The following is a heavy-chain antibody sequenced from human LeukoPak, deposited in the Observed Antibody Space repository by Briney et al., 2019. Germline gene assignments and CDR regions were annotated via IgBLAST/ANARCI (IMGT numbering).Heavy chain of an antibody. CDR1: GGTFSSYA. CDR3: ARDTGYYYDSSGYFY. V-gene: IGHV1-69*04. J-gene: IGHJ4*02. CDR2: IIPILGIA. D-gene: IGHD3-22*01. Sequence: SVKVSCKASGGTFSSYAISWVRQAPGQGLECMGRIIPILGIANYAQKFQGRVTITADKSTSTAYMELSSLRSEDTAVYYCARDTGYYYDSSGYFYWGQGTLVTVSS.